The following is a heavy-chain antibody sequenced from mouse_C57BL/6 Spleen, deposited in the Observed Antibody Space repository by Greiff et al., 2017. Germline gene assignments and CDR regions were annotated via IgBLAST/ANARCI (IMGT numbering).Heavy chain of an antibody. D-gene: IGHD1-1*01. CDR2: ISSGSSTI. J-gene: IGHJ3*01. V-gene: IGHV5-17*01. CDR1: GFTFSDYG. Sequence: DVKLVESGGGLVKPGGSLKLSCAASGFTFSDYGMHWVRQAPEKGLEWVAYISSGSSTIYYADTVKGRFTISRDNAKNTLFLQMPSLRSEDTAMYYCARPSDAHYGSMAYWGQGTLVTVSA. CDR3: ARPSDAHYGSMAY.